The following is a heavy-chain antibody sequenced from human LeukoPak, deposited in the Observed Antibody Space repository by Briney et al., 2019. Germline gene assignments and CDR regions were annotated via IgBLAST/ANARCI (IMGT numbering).Heavy chain of an antibody. CDR3: ARHLSPDYDYVWGSYRHHDAFDI. J-gene: IGHJ3*02. Sequence: GESLKISCKGSGYSFTSYWIGWVRQMPGKGLEWMGIIYPGDSDTRYSPSFQGQVTISADKSISTAYLQWSSLKASDTAMYYCARHLSPDYDYVWGSYRHHDAFDIWGQGTMVTVSS. D-gene: IGHD3-16*02. CDR1: GYSFTSYW. CDR2: IYPGDSDT. V-gene: IGHV5-51*01.